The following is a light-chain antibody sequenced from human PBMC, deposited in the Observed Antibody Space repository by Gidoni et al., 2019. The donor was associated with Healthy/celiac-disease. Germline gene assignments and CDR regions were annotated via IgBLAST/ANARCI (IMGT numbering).Light chain of an antibody. CDR1: QSLLHSNGYNY. J-gene: IGKJ4*01. CDR2: LGS. CDR3: MQALQTRLT. V-gene: IGKV2-28*01. Sequence: DIAMTQSPLSLPVTPGEPASISCRSSQSLLHSNGYNYLDWYLQKPGQSPQLLIYLGSNRASGVPDRFSGSGSGTDFTLKISRVEAEDVGVYYCMQALQTRLTFGGGTKVEIK.